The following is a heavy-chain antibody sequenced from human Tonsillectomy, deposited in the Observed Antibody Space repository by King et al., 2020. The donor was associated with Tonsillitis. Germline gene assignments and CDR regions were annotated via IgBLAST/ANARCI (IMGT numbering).Heavy chain of an antibody. V-gene: IGHV1-18*01. Sequence: HVQLVESGAEVKKPGASVRVSCKASGYTFTSYGISWVRQAPGQGLEWMGWISAYNGNTNYAQKLQGRVTMTTDTSTSTAYMELRSLRSDDTAMYYCARPRLFSYSGYDQHFDYWGQGTLVTVSS. D-gene: IGHD5-12*01. J-gene: IGHJ4*02. CDR1: GYTFTSYG. CDR3: ARPRLFSYSGYDQHFDY. CDR2: ISAYNGNT.